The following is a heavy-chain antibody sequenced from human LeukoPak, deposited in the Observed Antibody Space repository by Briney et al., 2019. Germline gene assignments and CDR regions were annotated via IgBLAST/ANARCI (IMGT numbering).Heavy chain of an antibody. CDR3: ATSPVATAFDY. D-gene: IGHD5-18*01. J-gene: IGHJ4*02. CDR1: GGSISSYY. Sequence: SETLSLTCTVSGGSISSYYWSWIRQPPGKGLEWIGYIYTSGSTNYNPSLKSRVTISVDTSKNQFSLKLSSVTAADTAVYYCATSPVATAFDYWGQGTLVTVSS. CDR2: IYTSGST. V-gene: IGHV4-4*09.